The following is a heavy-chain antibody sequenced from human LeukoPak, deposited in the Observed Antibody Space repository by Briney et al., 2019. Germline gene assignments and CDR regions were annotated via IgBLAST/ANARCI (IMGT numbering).Heavy chain of an antibody. V-gene: IGHV4-59*01. CDR3: ARGRGPSSGWCFDY. J-gene: IGHJ4*02. CDR2: IYYSGST. CDR1: GGSISSYY. Sequence: SETLSLTCTVSGGSISSYYWSWIRPPPGKGLEWIGYIYYSGSTNYNPSLKSRVTISVDTSKNQFSLKLSSVTAADTAVYYCARGRGPSSGWCFDYWGQGTLVTVSS. D-gene: IGHD6-19*01.